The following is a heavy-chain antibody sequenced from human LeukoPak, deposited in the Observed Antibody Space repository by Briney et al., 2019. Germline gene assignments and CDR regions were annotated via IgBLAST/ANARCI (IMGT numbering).Heavy chain of an antibody. Sequence: PSQTLSLTCTVSGGSISSGGYYWSWIRQHPGKGLEWIGYIHYSGSTYYNPSLKSRVTISVDTSKNQFSLKLSSVTAADTAVYYCARESIAAAGIDYWGQGTLVTVSS. CDR2: IHYSGST. CDR1: GGSISSGGYY. J-gene: IGHJ4*02. CDR3: ARESIAAAGIDY. D-gene: IGHD6-13*01. V-gene: IGHV4-31*03.